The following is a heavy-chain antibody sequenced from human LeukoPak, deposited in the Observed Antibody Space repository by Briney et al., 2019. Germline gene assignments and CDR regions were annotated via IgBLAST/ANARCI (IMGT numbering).Heavy chain of an antibody. CDR1: GGSISSSSYY. CDR3: ARELGSATNWFDP. J-gene: IGHJ5*02. V-gene: IGHV4-39*07. D-gene: IGHD1-26*01. Sequence: SETLSLTCTVSGGSISSSSYYWGWIRQPPGKGLEWIGSIYYSGSTYYNPSLKSRVTISVDTSKNQFSLKLSSVTAADTAVYYCARELGSATNWFDPWGQGTLVTVSS. CDR2: IYYSGST.